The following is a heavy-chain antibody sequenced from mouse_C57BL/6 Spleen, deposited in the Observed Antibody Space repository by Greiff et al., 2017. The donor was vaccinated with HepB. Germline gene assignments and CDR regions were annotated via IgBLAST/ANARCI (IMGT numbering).Heavy chain of an antibody. Sequence: EVQLVESGEGLVKPGGSLKLSCAASGFTFSSYAMSWVRQTPEKRLEWVAYISSGGDYIYYADTVKGRFTISRDNARNTLYLQMSSLKSEDTAMYYCTRGDYDLYAMDYWGQGTSGTVSS. CDR1: GFTFSSYA. D-gene: IGHD2-4*01. CDR3: TRGDYDLYAMDY. CDR2: ISSGGDYI. J-gene: IGHJ4*01. V-gene: IGHV5-9-1*02.